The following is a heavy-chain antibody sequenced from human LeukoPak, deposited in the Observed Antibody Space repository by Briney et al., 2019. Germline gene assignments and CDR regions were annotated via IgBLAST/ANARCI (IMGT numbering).Heavy chain of an antibody. D-gene: IGHD6-13*01. V-gene: IGHV3-30*04. CDR1: GFTFSRFG. Sequence: GGSLRLSCGASGFTFSRFGIHWVRQAPGKGLEWVSVISYDGRNKHYADSVKGRFTISRDNSKNTLFLQMNGLRAEDTAVYYCARGLPGGFVGFSSSWYPLDYWGQGALVTVSS. J-gene: IGHJ4*02. CDR3: ARGLPGGFVGFSSSWYPLDY. CDR2: ISYDGRNK.